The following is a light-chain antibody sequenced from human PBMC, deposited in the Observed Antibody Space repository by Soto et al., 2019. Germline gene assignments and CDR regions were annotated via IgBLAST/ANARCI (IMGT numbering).Light chain of an antibody. V-gene: IGKV1-6*01. CDR1: QGIRDD. CDR3: LQDYSYPRT. J-gene: IGKJ1*01. CDR2: TAS. Sequence: IQMSQSPFSLSASVGDRVNITCRASQGIRDDLSWYQQKAGKAPKLLIFTASKLNSGVPSRFSGSFSGTNFSLTISDLQPEDCATYYCLQDYSYPRTFGQGTKVDIK.